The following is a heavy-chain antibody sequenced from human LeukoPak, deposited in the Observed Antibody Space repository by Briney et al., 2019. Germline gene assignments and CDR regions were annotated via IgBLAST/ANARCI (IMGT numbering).Heavy chain of an antibody. D-gene: IGHD6-13*01. Sequence: PSETLSLTCTVSGGSISSGSYYWSWIRQPAGKGLEWIGRIYTSGSTNYNPSLKSRVTISVDTSKNQFSLKLSSVTAADTAVYYCARGRQPSLLYWYFDLWGRGTLVTVSS. CDR2: IYTSGST. CDR1: GGSISSGSYY. J-gene: IGHJ2*01. V-gene: IGHV4-61*02. CDR3: ARGRQPSLLYWYFDL.